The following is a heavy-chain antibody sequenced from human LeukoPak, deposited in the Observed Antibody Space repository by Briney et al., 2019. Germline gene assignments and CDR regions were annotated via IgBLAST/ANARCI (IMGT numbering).Heavy chain of an antibody. J-gene: IGHJ4*02. CDR3: ASISWDSSGYYRGGSFDY. V-gene: IGHV1-18*01. Sequence: ASVKVSCKASGYTFTSYGISWVRQAPGQGLEWMGWISAYKGNTNYAQKLQGRVTMTTDTSTSTAYMELRSLRSDDTAVYYCASISWDSSGYYRGGSFDYWGQGTLVTVSS. CDR1: GYTFTSYG. D-gene: IGHD3-22*01. CDR2: ISAYKGNT.